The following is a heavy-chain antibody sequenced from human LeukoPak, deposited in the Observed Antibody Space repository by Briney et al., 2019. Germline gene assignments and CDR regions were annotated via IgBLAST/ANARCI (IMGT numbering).Heavy chain of an antibody. Sequence: SETLSLTCAVYGGSFSVYYWSWIRQPPGKGLEWIGEINHSGSTNYNPSLKSRVTISVDTSKNQFSLKLSSVTAADTAVYYCELRSGYYYYYMDVWGKGTTVTVSS. J-gene: IGHJ6*03. CDR3: ELRSGYYYYYMDV. V-gene: IGHV4-34*01. CDR2: INHSGST. D-gene: IGHD2-15*01. CDR1: GGSFSVYY.